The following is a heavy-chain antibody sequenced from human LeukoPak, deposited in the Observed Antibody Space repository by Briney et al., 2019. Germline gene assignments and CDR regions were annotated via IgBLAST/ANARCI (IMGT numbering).Heavy chain of an antibody. CDR1: GFTFSNYG. Sequence: GGSLRLSCAASGFTFSNYGMLWVRQAPGKGLEWVSFIRFDGNAKYYADSVKGRFTISRDDSKNTLFLQMNSLRIDDTAMYYCARDPQQLAPLFDYWGQGTLVTVSS. J-gene: IGHJ4*02. CDR3: ARDPQQLAPLFDY. D-gene: IGHD6-13*01. V-gene: IGHV3-30*02. CDR2: IRFDGNAK.